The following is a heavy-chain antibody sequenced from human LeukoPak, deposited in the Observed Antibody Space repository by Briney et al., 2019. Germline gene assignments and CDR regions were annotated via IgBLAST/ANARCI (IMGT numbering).Heavy chain of an antibody. CDR3: ARLTIFGVVIRYYYGMDV. J-gene: IGHJ6*02. V-gene: IGHV4-34*01. Sequence: SETLPLTCAVYGGSFSGYYWSWIRQPPGKGLEWIGEINHSGSTSYNPSLKSRVTISVDTSKNQFSLKLSSVTAADTAVYYCARLTIFGVVIRYYYGMDVWGQGTTVTVSS. CDR2: INHSGST. D-gene: IGHD3-3*01. CDR1: GGSFSGYY.